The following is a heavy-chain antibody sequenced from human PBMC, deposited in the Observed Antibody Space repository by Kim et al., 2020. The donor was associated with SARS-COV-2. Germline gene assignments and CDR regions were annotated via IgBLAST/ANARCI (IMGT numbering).Heavy chain of an antibody. J-gene: IGHJ4*02. Sequence: ASVKVSCKASGYTFTSYGISWVRQAPGQGLEWMGWISAYNGNTNYAQKLQGRVTMTTDTSTSTAYMELRSLRSDDTAVYYCAREGSYGSGSYYPPTFDYWGQGTLVTVSS. CDR1: GYTFTSYG. D-gene: IGHD3-10*01. CDR3: AREGSYGSGSYYPPTFDY. CDR2: ISAYNGNT. V-gene: IGHV1-18*01.